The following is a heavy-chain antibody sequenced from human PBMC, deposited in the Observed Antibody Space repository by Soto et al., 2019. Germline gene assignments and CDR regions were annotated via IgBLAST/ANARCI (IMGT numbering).Heavy chain of an antibody. CDR3: AKNRLRDGSSRQGFDS. Sequence: PGGSLRLSCAASRFTFSSYAMSWVRQPPGKGLEWVSSITGSGGSTYNADSVKGRFTISRDNSRNTLFLQMSSLRAEDTAVYYCAKNRLRDGSSRQGFDSWGQGTLVTVSS. CDR1: RFTFSSYA. CDR2: ITGSGGST. V-gene: IGHV3-23*01. J-gene: IGHJ4*02. D-gene: IGHD6-6*01.